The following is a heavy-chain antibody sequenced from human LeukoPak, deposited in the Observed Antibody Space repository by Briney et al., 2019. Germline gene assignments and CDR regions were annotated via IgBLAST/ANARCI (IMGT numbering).Heavy chain of an antibody. J-gene: IGHJ4*02. D-gene: IGHD6-13*01. CDR1: GFTFSSYA. V-gene: IGHV3-30-3*01. Sequence: GGSLRLSCAASGFTFSSYAMHWVRQAPGKGLEWVAVISYDGSNKYYADSVKGRFTISRDNSKNTLYLQMNSLRAEDTAVYYCARADGQQLHFDYWGQGTLVTVSS. CDR3: ARADGQQLHFDY. CDR2: ISYDGSNK.